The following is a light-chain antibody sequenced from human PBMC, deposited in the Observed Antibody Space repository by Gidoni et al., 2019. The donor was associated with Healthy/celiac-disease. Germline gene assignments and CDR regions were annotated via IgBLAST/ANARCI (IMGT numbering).Light chain of an antibody. CDR2: VGTGGIVG. CDR3: GADHGSGSNFVVV. CDR1: SGYSNSK. V-gene: IGLV9-49*01. Sequence: QPVLTQPPSASASLGPSVTPTCTLSSGYSNSKVDWYQQRPGKGPRFVMRVGTGGIVGSKGDGIPDRFSVLGSGLNRYLTIKNIQEEDESDYHCGADHGSGSNFVVVFGGGTKLTVL. J-gene: IGLJ2*01.